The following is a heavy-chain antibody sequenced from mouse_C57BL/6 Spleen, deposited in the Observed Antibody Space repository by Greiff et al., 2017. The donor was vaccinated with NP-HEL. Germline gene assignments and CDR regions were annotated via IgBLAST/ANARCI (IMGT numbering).Heavy chain of an antibody. J-gene: IGHJ1*03. CDR1: GFNIKDYY. V-gene: IGHV14-2*01. D-gene: IGHD2-5*01. Sequence: EVQLQQSGAELVKPGASVKLSCTASGFNIKDYYMHWVKQRTEQGLEWIGRIDPEDGETKYAPKFQGKATITADTSSNTASLQLSSLTSEDTAVYYCAYSNYFYWYFDVWGTGTTVTVSS. CDR2: IDPEDGET. CDR3: AYSNYFYWYFDV.